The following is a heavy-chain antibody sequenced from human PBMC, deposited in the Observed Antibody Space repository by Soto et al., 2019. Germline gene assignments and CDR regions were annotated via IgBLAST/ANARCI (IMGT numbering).Heavy chain of an antibody. Sequence: ASVKVSCKASGYAFTSYDINWVRQATGQGLEWMGWMNPNSGDTGYVEKFQGRVTMTRDTSTTTAYMELSTLRSEDTAVYYCARGGLALMDVWGQGTTVTVSS. CDR1: GYAFTSYD. D-gene: IGHD2-21*01. V-gene: IGHV1-8*01. CDR2: MNPNSGDT. J-gene: IGHJ6*02. CDR3: ARGGLALMDV.